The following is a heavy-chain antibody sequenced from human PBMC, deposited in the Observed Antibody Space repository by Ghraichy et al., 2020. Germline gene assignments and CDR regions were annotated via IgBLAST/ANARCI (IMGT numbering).Heavy chain of an antibody. CDR1: GFTFSSYA. V-gene: IGHV3-23*01. CDR3: AKPPYSSSWYYYYYYGMDV. D-gene: IGHD6-13*01. CDR2: ISGSGGST. Sequence: GGSLRLSCAASGFTFSSYAMSWVRQAPGKGLEWVSAISGSGGSTYYADSVKGRFTISRDNSKNTLYLQMNSLRAEDTAVYYCAKPPYSSSWYYYYYYGMDVWGQGTTVTVSS. J-gene: IGHJ6*02.